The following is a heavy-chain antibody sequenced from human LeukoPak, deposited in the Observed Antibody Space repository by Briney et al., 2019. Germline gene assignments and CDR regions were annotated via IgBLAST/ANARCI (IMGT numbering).Heavy chain of an antibody. Sequence: SETLSLTCTVSGGSISSYYWSWIRQPPGKGLEWIGYIYYSGSTNYNPSLKSRVTISVDTSKNQFSLKLSSVTAADTAVYYGARDASYGGYYYGMDVWGQGTTVTVSS. V-gene: IGHV4-59*01. CDR2: IYYSGST. J-gene: IGHJ6*02. CDR3: ARDASYGGYYYGMDV. CDR1: GGSISSYY. D-gene: IGHD4-23*01.